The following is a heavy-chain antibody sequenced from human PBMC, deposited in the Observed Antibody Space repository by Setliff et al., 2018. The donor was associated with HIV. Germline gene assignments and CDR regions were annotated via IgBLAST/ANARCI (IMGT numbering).Heavy chain of an antibody. CDR2: IIPIFGTA. V-gene: IGHV1-69*05. D-gene: IGHD3-22*01. CDR3: ARVMDAGATNRRKYYYDS. Sequence: GASVKVSCKASGGTFSSYAISWVRQAPGQGLEWMGGIIPIFGTANYAQKFQGRVTITTDESTSTAYMELSSLRSEDTAVYYCARVMDAGATNRRKYYYDSWGQGTLVTVSS. J-gene: IGHJ4*02. CDR1: GGTFSSYA.